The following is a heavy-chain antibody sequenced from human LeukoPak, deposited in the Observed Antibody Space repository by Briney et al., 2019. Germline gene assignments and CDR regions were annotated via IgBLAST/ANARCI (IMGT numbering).Heavy chain of an antibody. CDR1: GGSISSGGYY. CDR2: IYHSGST. CDR3: ASGGYSSNFDY. Sequence: SETLSLTCTVSGGSISSGGYYWSWIRQPPGKGLEWIGYIYHSGSTYYNPSLKSRVTISVDRSKNQFSLKLSSVTAADTAVYYCASGGYSSNFDYWGQGTLVTVSS. V-gene: IGHV4-30-2*01. D-gene: IGHD5-18*01. J-gene: IGHJ4*02.